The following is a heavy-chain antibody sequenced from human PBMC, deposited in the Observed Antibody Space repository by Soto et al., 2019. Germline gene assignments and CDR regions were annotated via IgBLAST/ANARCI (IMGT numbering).Heavy chain of an antibody. CDR3: ARDLPEMATTKVIYGMDV. CDR2: IIPIFGTA. V-gene: IGHV1-69*12. D-gene: IGHD5-12*01. J-gene: IGHJ6*02. CDR1: GGTFSSYA. Sequence: QVQLVQSGAEVKKPRSSVKVSCKASGGTFSSYAISWVRQAPGQGLEWMGGIIPIFGTADYAQKFQGRVTITADESTSTAYMELSSLRSEDTAVYYCARDLPEMATTKVIYGMDVWGQGTTVTVSS.